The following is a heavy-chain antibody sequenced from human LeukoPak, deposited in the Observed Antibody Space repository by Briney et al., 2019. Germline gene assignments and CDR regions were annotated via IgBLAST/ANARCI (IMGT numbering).Heavy chain of an antibody. Sequence: GGSLRLSCAASGFTFSSYGMHWVRQAPGKGLEWVAFIRYDGSNKYYADSVKGRFTISRDNSKNTLYLQMNSLRAEDTAVYYCARALPSYGSGSYYFDYWGQGTLVTVSS. J-gene: IGHJ4*02. CDR1: GFTFSSYG. V-gene: IGHV3-30*02. CDR3: ARALPSYGSGSYYFDY. D-gene: IGHD3-10*01. CDR2: IRYDGSNK.